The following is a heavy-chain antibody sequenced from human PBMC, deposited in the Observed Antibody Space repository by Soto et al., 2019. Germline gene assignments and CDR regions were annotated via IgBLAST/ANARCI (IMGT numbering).Heavy chain of an antibody. D-gene: IGHD5-18*01. CDR1: GYTFTSYG. CDR2: ISAYNGNT. V-gene: IGHV1-18*04. Sequence: GASVKVSCKASGYTFTSYGISWVRQAPGQGLEWMGWISAYNGNTNYAQKLQGRVTMTTDTSTSTAYMELRSLRSDDTAVYYCARSEAYGTAMYNCFDPWGQGTLFTVSS. CDR3: ARSEAYGTAMYNCFDP. J-gene: IGHJ5*02.